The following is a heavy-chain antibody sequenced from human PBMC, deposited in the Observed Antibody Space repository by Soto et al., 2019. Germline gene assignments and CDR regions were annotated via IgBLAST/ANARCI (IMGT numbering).Heavy chain of an antibody. CDR3: ARDQAVAGTPGYYFDY. J-gene: IGHJ4*02. V-gene: IGHV1-69*13. CDR2: IIPIFGTA. Sequence: SVKVSCKASGGTFSSYAISWVRQAPGQGLEWMGGIIPIFGTANYAQKFQGRVTITADESTSTAYMELSSLRSEDTAVYYCARDQAVAGTPGYYFDYWAREPWSPSPQ. CDR1: GGTFSSYA. D-gene: IGHD6-19*01.